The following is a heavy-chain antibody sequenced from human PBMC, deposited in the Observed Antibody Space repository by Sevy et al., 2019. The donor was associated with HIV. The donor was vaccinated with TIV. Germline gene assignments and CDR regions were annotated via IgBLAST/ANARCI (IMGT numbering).Heavy chain of an antibody. CDR1: GFTFSSYD. D-gene: IGHD6-6*01. V-gene: IGHV3-13*01. CDR3: ARAQGSIAARFYYYYYMDV. CDR2: IGTAGDT. J-gene: IGHJ6*03. Sequence: GGSLRLSCAASGFTFSSYDMHWVRQATGKGLEWVSAIGTAGDTYYPGSVKGRFTISRANAKNSLYLQMNSLRAGDTAVYYCARAQGSIAARFYYYYYMDVWGKGTTVTVSS.